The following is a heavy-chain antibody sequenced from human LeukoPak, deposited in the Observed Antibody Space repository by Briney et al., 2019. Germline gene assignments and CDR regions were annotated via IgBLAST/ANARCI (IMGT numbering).Heavy chain of an antibody. CDR3: ARDQFNYYGFYYMDV. V-gene: IGHV1-46*01. CDR1: GYTFTSYY. Sequence: ASVKVSCKASGYTFTSYYMHWVRQAPGQGLEWMGIINPSGGSTSYAQKFQGRVTMTRDMSTSTVYMELSSLRSEDTAVYYCARDQFNYYGFYYMDVWGKGTTVTISS. CDR2: INPSGGST. J-gene: IGHJ6*03. D-gene: IGHD3-10*01.